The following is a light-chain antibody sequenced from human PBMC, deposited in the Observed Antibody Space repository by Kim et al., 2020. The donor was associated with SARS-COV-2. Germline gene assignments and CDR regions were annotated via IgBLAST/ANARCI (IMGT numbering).Light chain of an antibody. Sequence: GQRATFSCSGSSSNSGSNTVNWYQQLPGTATKLLIYSNNQRPSGVPDRFSGSKSGTSASLAISGLQSEDEADYYCAAWDDSLNGPVFGGGTKLTVL. CDR3: AAWDDSLNGPV. CDR1: SSNSGSNT. CDR2: SNN. J-gene: IGLJ2*01. V-gene: IGLV1-44*01.